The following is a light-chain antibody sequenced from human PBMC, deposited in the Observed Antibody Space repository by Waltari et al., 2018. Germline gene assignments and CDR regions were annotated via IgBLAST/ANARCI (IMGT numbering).Light chain of an antibody. CDR3: QQYNSYPWT. CDR1: QSISSW. J-gene: IGKJ1*01. V-gene: IGKV1-5*03. CDR2: RAS. Sequence: IQMTXSXXXLSXSXXXXXXXXCRASQSISSWLAWYQQQPGKAPKLLIYRASSFERGVPSRFSGSGSGTEFTLTISSLQPDDFATYYCQQYNSYPWTFGQGTKVDIK.